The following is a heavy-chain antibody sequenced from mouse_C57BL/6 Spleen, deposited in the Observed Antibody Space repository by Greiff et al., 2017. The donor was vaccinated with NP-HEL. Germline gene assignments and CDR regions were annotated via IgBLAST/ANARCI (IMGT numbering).Heavy chain of an antibody. CDR1: GYTFTDYY. Sequence: EVQLQQSGPVLVKPGASVKMSCKASGYTFTDYYMNWVKQSHGKSLEWIGVINPYNGGTSYNQKFKGKATLTVDKSSSTAYMELNSLTSEDSAVYYCARYIRNYEKAWFAYWGQGTLVTVSA. CDR2: INPYNGGT. J-gene: IGHJ3*01. D-gene: IGHD2-1*01. CDR3: ARYIRNYEKAWFAY. V-gene: IGHV1-19*01.